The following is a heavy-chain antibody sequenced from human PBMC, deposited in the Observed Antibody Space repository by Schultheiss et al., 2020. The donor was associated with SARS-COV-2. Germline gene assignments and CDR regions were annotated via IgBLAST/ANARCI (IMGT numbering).Heavy chain of an antibody. CDR3: VSIAARPFDY. D-gene: IGHD6-6*01. Sequence: GGSLRLSCSASGFTFSSYAMHWVRQAPGKGLEYVSAISSNGGSTYYAGSVKGRFTISRDNSKNTLYLQMSSLRAEDTAVYYCVSIAARPFDYWGQGTLVTVSS. CDR2: ISSNGGST. CDR1: GFTFSSYA. V-gene: IGHV3-64D*09. J-gene: IGHJ4*02.